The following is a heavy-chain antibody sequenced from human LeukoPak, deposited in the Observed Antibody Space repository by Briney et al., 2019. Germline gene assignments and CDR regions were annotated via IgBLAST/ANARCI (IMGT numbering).Heavy chain of an antibody. Sequence: GEALQISCKGSGCGFTSYWIGWGRPMPGKGLGWMGIIYPGDSDTRYSPSFQGQVTISADKSISTAYLQWSSLKASDTAMYYCARSGRYNSFDPWGQGTLVTVSS. CDR3: ARSGRYNSFDP. V-gene: IGHV5-51*01. CDR2: IYPGDSDT. J-gene: IGHJ5*02. CDR1: GCGFTSYW.